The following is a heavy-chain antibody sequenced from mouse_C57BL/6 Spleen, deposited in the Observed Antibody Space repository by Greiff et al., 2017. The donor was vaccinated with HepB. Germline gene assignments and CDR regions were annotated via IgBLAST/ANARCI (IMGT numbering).Heavy chain of an antibody. Sequence: DVMLVESGGGLVKPGGSLKLSCAASGFTFSSYAMSWVRQTPEKRLEWVATISDGGSYTYYPDNVKGRFTISRDNAKNNLYLQMSHLKSEDTAMYYCAREGDYGSSHWYFDVWGTGTTVTVSS. CDR3: AREGDYGSSHWYFDV. D-gene: IGHD1-1*01. V-gene: IGHV5-4*01. J-gene: IGHJ1*03. CDR1: GFTFSSYA. CDR2: ISDGGSYT.